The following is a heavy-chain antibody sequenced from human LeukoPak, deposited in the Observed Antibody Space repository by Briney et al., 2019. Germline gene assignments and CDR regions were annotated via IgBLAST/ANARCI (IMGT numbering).Heavy chain of an antibody. CDR2: MNPNSGNT. D-gene: IGHD6-19*01. J-gene: IGHJ4*02. Sequence: ASVKVSCTASGYTFTSYDINWVRQATGQGLEWMGWMNPNSGNTGYAQKFQGRVTMTRNTSISTAYMELSSLRSEDTAVYYCARGRGIAVAEHYWGRESLVSVSS. V-gene: IGHV1-8*01. CDR1: GYTFTSYD. CDR3: ARGRGIAVAEHY.